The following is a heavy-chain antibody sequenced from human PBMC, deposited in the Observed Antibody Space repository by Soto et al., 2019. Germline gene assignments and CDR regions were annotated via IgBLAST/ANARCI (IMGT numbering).Heavy chain of an antibody. D-gene: IGHD6-6*01. J-gene: IGHJ6*03. V-gene: IGHV3-9*01. Sequence: GGSLRLSCAASGFTFDDYAMHWVRQAPGKGLEWVSGISWNSGTIGYADSVKGRFTISRDNAKNSLHLQMNTLRAEDTGLYYCAKDGGSGAARPPYYYYYYFDVWGKGTTVTVSS. CDR1: GFTFDDYA. CDR2: ISWNSGTI. CDR3: AKDGGSGAARPPYYYYYYFDV.